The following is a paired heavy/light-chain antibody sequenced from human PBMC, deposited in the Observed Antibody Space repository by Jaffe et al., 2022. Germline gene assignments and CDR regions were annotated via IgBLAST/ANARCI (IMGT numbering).Heavy chain of an antibody. CDR2: INPAGRT. CDR1: GFIVSSGD. V-gene: IGHV3-66*02. D-gene: IGHD1-26*01. Sequence: EVHLVDSGGGLVQPGGSLRLSCAVSGFIVSSGDMSWARQAPGKALEWVSVINPAGRTFYSDSVRGRFTISRDNSKNTLYLQMNTLRPEDTAVYYCASLHGISWGQGTLVTVSS. J-gene: IGHJ5*02. CDR3: ASLHGIS.
Light chain of an antibody. CDR1: QSPLHSDGNTY. J-gene: IGKJ1*01. CDR3: MQDTHWPWT. CDR2: QVS. V-gene: IGKV2-30*02. Sequence: DVVMTQSPLSLPVTLGQPASISCRSSQSPLHSDGNTYLSWFQQRPGQSPRRLIYQVSNRDSGVPDRFSGSGSGTDFTLKISRVEAEDVGVYYCMQDTHWPWTLGQGTKVEIK.